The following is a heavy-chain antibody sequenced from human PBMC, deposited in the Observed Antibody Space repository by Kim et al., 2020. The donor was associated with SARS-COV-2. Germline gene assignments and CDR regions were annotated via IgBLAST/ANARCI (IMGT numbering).Heavy chain of an antibody. V-gene: IGHV3-21*01. Sequence: GGSLRLSCAASGFTFSSYSMNWVRQAPGKGLEWVSSISSSSYIYYADSVKGRFTISRDNAKNSLYLQMNSLRAEDTAVYYCARQISNINNIPEPPHFDYWGQGTLVTVSS. CDR1: GFTFSSYS. D-gene: IGHD1-1*01. J-gene: IGHJ4*02. CDR2: ISSSSYI. CDR3: ARQISNINNIPEPPHFDY.